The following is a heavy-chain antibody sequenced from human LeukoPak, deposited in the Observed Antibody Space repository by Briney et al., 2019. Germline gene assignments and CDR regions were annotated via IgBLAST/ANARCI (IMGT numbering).Heavy chain of an antibody. CDR3: ARLPMAVTPHVDY. Sequence: PSETLSLTCTVSGGSITSYYRSWIRQSPGKGLEWIGFMYYSGTTNYNPSLKSRVTISLGMSKNQFSLKLSSVTAADTAVYYCARLPMAVTPHVDYWGQGALVTVSS. V-gene: IGHV4-59*01. CDR2: MYYSGTT. CDR1: GGSITSYY. D-gene: IGHD2-21*02. J-gene: IGHJ4*02.